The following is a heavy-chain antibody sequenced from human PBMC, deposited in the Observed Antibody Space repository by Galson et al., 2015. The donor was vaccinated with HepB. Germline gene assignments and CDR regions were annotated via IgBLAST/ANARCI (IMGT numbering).Heavy chain of an antibody. CDR2: ISGGGFGT. CDR3: AKGNYHDGTGATVGGTFDY. J-gene: IGHJ4*02. Sequence: SLRLSCATSGFAFNYYALSWVRQAPGKGLEWVSSISGGGFGTYYADSVKGRFTISRDNSNDTLSLQMDSLRAEDTAVYYCAKGNYHDGTGATVGGTFDYWGQGSLVTVSS. CDR1: GFAFNYYA. V-gene: IGHV3-23*01. D-gene: IGHD2-8*02.